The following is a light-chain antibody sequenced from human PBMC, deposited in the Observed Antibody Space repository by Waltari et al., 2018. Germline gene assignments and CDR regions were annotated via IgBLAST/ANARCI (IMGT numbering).Light chain of an antibody. CDR1: RNDIVSYNY. CDR2: DVS. V-gene: IGLV2-14*03. CDR3: SSYTSSGTLV. J-gene: IGLJ2*01. Sequence: QSALTQPASVSGSPGQSITISCSGTRNDIVSYNYNSWYQQHPGRAPKLMIYDVSDRPSGLSDRFSGSKSGNTASLSISGLQAEDEADYYCSSYTSSGTLVFGGGTKLTVL.